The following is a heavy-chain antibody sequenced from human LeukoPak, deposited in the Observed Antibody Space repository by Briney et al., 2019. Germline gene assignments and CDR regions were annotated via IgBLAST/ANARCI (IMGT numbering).Heavy chain of an antibody. CDR1: GYTFTNYH. CDR2: INPSGGSP. D-gene: IGHD4/OR15-4a*01. J-gene: IGHJ3*02. CDR3: ARATWYGGNPSGAFDI. V-gene: IGHV1-46*01. Sequence: ASVKVSCKASGYTFTNYHLHWVRQAPGQGLEWMGIINPSGGSPSYAPKFQDRVTMTRDTSTSTVYRELNSLRSEDTAVYYCARATWYGGNPSGAFDIWGQGTMVTVSS.